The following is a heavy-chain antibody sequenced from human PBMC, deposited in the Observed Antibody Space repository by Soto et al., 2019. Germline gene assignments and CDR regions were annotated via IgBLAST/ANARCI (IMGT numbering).Heavy chain of an antibody. J-gene: IGHJ4*02. V-gene: IGHV3-23*01. CDR3: ANSAADKKGSGSYYAYYFDY. CDR2: ISGSGGST. D-gene: IGHD1-26*01. Sequence: GGSLRLSCAASGFTFSSYAMSWVRQAPGKGLEWVSAISGSGGSTYYADSVKGRFTISRDNSKNTLYLQMNSLRAEDTAVYYCANSAADKKGSGSYYAYYFDYWGQGTLVTVSS. CDR1: GFTFSSYA.